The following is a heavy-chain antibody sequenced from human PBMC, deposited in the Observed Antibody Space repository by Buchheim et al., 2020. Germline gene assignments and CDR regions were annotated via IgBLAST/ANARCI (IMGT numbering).Heavy chain of an antibody. V-gene: IGHV3-23*01. CDR1: GFTFSSYA. CDR2: ISGSGGST. J-gene: IGHJ6*02. CDR3: AKDDRPNYGSGSYYIYGMDV. Sequence: EVQLLESGGGLVQPGGSLRLSCAASGFTFSSYAMSWVRQAPGKGLEWVSAISGSGGSTYYADSVKGRLTISRDNSKNTLSLQMNSLRAEDTAVYYCAKDDRPNYGSGSYYIYGMDVWGQGTT. D-gene: IGHD3-10*01.